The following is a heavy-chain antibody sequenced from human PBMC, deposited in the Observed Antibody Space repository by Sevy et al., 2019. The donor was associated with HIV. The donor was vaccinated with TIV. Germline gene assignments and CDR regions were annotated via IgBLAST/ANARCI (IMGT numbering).Heavy chain of an antibody. J-gene: IGHJ4*02. CDR3: AKDVLVPESSFDY. V-gene: IGHV3-23*01. Sequence: GGSLRLSCAASGFTFSSYAMNWVRQAPGKGLEWVSAISGSGGSTYYADSVKGRFTISRDNSKNTLYLQMNSLRAEDTAVYYCAKDVLVPESSFDYWGQGTLVTVSS. CDR2: ISGSGGST. D-gene: IGHD2-8*01. CDR1: GFTFSSYA.